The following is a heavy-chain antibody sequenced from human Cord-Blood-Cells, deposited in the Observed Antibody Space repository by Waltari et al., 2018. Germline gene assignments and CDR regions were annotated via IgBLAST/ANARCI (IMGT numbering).Heavy chain of an antibody. CDR3: AHTVGIAAAGTPFDY. D-gene: IGHD6-13*01. CDR1: GFSLSTSGVG. V-gene: IGHV2-5*02. Sequence: QITLKESGPTLVKPTQTLTLTFTFSGFSLSTSGVGVGWIRQPPGKALEWLALIYWDDDKRYSPSLKSRLTITKDTSKNQVVLTMTNMDPVDTATYYCAHTVGIAAAGTPFDYWGQGTLVTVSS. CDR2: IYWDDDK. J-gene: IGHJ4*02.